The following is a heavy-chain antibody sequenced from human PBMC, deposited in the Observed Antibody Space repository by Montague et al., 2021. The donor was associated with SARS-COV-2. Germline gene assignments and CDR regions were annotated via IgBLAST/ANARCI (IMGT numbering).Heavy chain of an antibody. CDR3: VRAKLNRGVGHGLDV. D-gene: IGHD3-10*01. J-gene: IGHJ6*02. CDR2: VHYSGRS. V-gene: IGHV4-59*01. Sequence: SETLSLTCNASGGSINSYSWSWIRQPPGKGLEWIANVHYSGRSNHNPSLESRVTISVDMSQSQFSLKLTAVTAADTAVYYCVRAKLNRGVGHGLDVWGHGTMVIVSS. CDR1: GGSINSYS.